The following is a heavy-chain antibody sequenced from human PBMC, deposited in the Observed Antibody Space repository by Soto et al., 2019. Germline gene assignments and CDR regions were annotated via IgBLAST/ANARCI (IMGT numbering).Heavy chain of an antibody. V-gene: IGHV1-24*01. J-gene: IGHJ4*02. CDR3: VKSQQPFLRYSFDY. D-gene: IGHD3-3*02. CDR2: FDPEDGET. CDR1: GYTLTELS. Sequence: ASVKVSCKVSGYTLTELSMHWVRQAPGKGLEWMGGFDPEDGETIFAQKFQGRVTMTEDTSTDTAYMELSSLRSEDTAVYYCVKSQQPFLRYSFDYWGQGTLVTVSS.